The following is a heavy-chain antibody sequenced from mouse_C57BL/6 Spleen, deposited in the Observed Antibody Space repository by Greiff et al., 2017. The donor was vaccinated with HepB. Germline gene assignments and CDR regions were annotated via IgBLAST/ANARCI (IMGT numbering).Heavy chain of an antibody. J-gene: IGHJ1*03. D-gene: IGHD1-1*01. CDR1: GYTFTSYW. CDR3: ATYYYGSSHWYFDV. V-gene: IGHV1-52*01. Sequence: VQLQQPGAELVRPGSSVKLSCKASGYTFTSYWMHWVKQRPIQGLEWIGNIDPSDSETHYNQKFKDKATLTVDKSSSTAYMQLSSLTSEDSAVYYCATYYYGSSHWYFDVWGTGTTVTVSS. CDR2: IDPSDSET.